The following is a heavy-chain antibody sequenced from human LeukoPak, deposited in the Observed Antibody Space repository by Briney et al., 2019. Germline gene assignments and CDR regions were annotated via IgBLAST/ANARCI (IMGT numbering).Heavy chain of an antibody. Sequence: ASVKVSCKVFGYTLTEISIHWVRQAPGKGLEWMGGFDPEDGETIYAEKFQARVTLTEGTSRDTAYMELSSLRSEDTAVYYCATTGPVTVATTGWFDPWGQGTLVTVSS. V-gene: IGHV1-24*01. CDR2: FDPEDGET. CDR3: ATTGPVTVATTGWFDP. CDR1: GYTLTEIS. D-gene: IGHD5-12*01. J-gene: IGHJ5*02.